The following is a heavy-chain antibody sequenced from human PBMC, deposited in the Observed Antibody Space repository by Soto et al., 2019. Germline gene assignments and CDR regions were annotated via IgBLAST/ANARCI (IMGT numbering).Heavy chain of an antibody. CDR3: ARDPNRRWFDP. J-gene: IGHJ5*02. V-gene: IGHV1-3*01. Sequence: ASVKVSCKASGYTFTSYAMHWVRQAPGQRLEWMGWINAGNGNTKYSQKFQGRVTITRDTSASTAYMELSSLRSEDTAAYYCARDPNRRWFDPWGQGTLVTVSS. CDR2: INAGNGNT. CDR1: GYTFTSYA.